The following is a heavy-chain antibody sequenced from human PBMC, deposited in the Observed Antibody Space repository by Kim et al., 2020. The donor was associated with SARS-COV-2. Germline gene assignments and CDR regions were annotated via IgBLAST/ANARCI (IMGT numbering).Heavy chain of an antibody. J-gene: IGHJ4*02. D-gene: IGHD4-17*01. CDR3: AKDRYPNTVTTLAY. Sequence: ADSVKGRFTISRDNSKNSLYLQMNSLRTEDTALYYCAKDRYPNTVTTLAYWGQGTLVTVSS. V-gene: IGHV3-43*01.